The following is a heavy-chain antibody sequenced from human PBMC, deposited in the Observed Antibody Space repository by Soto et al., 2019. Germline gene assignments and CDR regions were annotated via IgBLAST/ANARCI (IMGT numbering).Heavy chain of an antibody. V-gene: IGHV1-8*01. Sequence: ASVKVSCKASGYTFTSYDINWVRQASGQGLEWMGWMNSNSGNTGYAQKFQGRVTMTTDTSTSTAYMELRSLRSDDTAVYYCASRINSGSGRIMDVWGKGTTVTVSS. CDR2: MNSNSGNT. D-gene: IGHD5-12*01. CDR1: GYTFTSYD. CDR3: ASRINSGSGRIMDV. J-gene: IGHJ6*03.